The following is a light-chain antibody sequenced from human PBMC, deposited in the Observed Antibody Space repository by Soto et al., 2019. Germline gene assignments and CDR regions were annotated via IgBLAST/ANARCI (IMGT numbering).Light chain of an antibody. J-gene: IGKJ1*01. V-gene: IGKV3-11*01. CDR3: QQRSNWPPWT. Sequence: EIVLTQSPATLSLSPGERATLSCRASQSVSSYLAWYQQKPGQAPRLLIYDASNRATGIPARFSGSGSGTDFTLTIIRREPEDFAVYYCQQRSNWPPWTFGQGTKVEIK. CDR1: QSVSSY. CDR2: DAS.